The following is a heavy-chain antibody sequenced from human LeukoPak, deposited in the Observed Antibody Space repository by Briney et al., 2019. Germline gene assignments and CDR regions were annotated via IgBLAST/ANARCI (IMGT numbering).Heavy chain of an antibody. Sequence: SETLSLTCTVSGGSISSSSYYWGWIRQPPGKGLEWIGSIYYSGSTYYNPSLKSRVTISVDTSKNQFSLKLSSVTAADTAVYYCARHPKYYSNYYYYYMDVWGKGTTVTVSS. CDR2: IYYSGST. D-gene: IGHD4-11*01. CDR1: GGSISSSSYY. CDR3: ARHPKYYSNYYYYYMDV. J-gene: IGHJ6*03. V-gene: IGHV4-39*01.